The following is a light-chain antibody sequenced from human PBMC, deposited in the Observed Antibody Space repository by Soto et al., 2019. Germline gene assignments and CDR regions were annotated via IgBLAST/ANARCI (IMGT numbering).Light chain of an antibody. J-gene: IGKJ4*01. CDR2: GIS. Sequence: DIQMTQSPSSVSASVGDRVIITCRASQAFGKLLAWYQQKRGKAPKLLIYGISTLQGGVPSRFSCSESGADFTLTISSVQPEDSATYYCQQAATFPLTFGGGTDVE. CDR1: QAFGKL. CDR3: QQAATFPLT. V-gene: IGKV1-12*01.